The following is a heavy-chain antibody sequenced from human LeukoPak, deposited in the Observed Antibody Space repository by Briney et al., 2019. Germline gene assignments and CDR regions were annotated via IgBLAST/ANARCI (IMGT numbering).Heavy chain of an antibody. CDR3: ARTTSYDSSAYLGY. CDR1: GGSFSGYY. J-gene: IGHJ4*02. V-gene: IGHV4-34*01. CDR2: INHSGST. Sequence: PSETLSLTCAVYGGSFSGYYWSWIRQPPGKGLEWIGEINHSGSTNYNPSLKSRVTISVDTSKNQFSLKLSSVTAADTAAYYCARTTSYDSSAYLGYWGQGTLVTVSS. D-gene: IGHD3-22*01.